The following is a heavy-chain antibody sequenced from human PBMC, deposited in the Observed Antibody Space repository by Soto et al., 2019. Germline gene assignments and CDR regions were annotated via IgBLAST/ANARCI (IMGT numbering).Heavy chain of an antibody. D-gene: IGHD3-22*01. CDR3: AKAVLHVYYYHSPDAFDF. V-gene: IGHV3-30*18. CDR1: GFTFSNHG. Sequence: PGGSLRLSCGASGFTFSNHGMDWVRQAPGKGLEWVGFGSNNASSKNYEDSVKGRFSISRDDSENSLYLQLNSLRAEDTAVYFCAKAVLHVYYYHSPDAFDFWGQGTMVTVSS. J-gene: IGHJ4*02. CDR2: GSNNASSK.